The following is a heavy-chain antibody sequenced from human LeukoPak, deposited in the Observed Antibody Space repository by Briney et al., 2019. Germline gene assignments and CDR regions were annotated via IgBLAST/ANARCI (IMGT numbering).Heavy chain of an antibody. CDR1: GGSISSYY. V-gene: IGHV4-4*07. Sequence: SETLSLTCTVSGGSISSYYWSWIRQPAGKGLEWIGRICTSGSTNYNPSLKSRVTMSVDTSKNQFSLKLSSVTAADTAVYCCARDLVIVVVPAAIETNWFDPWGQGTLVTVSS. CDR2: ICTSGST. CDR3: ARDLVIVVVPAAIETNWFDP. J-gene: IGHJ5*02. D-gene: IGHD2-2*03.